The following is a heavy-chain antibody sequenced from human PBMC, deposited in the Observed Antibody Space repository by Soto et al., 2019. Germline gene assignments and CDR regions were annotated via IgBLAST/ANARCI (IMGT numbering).Heavy chain of an antibody. J-gene: IGHJ4*02. D-gene: IGHD5-18*01. Sequence: EVQLVESGGGLVKPGGSLRLSCVASGFTFSAYSMSWVRQAPGQGLEWVSSITSSSTYIYYTRSVEGRFTISRDDAKXXLXLQMDSLRAEDTAVYYCARDLLEGYGHARQPDYWGQGTLVTVSS. CDR2: ITSSSTYI. V-gene: IGHV3-21*01. CDR1: GFTFSAYS. CDR3: ARDLLEGYGHARQPDY.